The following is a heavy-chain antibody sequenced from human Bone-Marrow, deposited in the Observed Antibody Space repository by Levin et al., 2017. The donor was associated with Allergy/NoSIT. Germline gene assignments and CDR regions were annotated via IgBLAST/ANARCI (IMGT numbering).Heavy chain of an antibody. D-gene: IGHD2-2*01. V-gene: IGHV4-39*02. J-gene: IGHJ4*02. CDR3: ARTKFSFSDY. CDR2: ISSSGST. Sequence: MTSETLSLTCTVSGGSVRTSSYYWGWIRQPPGKGLEWIGSISSSGSTYYSPSLKSRVTISVDASKNHLSLNLSSVTAADTAVYYCARTKFSFSDYWGQGTLVTVSS. CDR1: GGSVRTSSYY.